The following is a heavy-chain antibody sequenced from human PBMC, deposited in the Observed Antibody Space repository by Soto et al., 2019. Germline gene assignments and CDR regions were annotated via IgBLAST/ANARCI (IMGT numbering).Heavy chain of an antibody. CDR3: AGSSGWLDYY. Sequence: EVQLVESGGGLVQPGGSLRLSCAASGFTFSSFWMSWVRQAPGKGLEWVANIKQDGSETRYVDSVKGRFTISRDNAKNSLYLQIDSLRAEDTAVYYGAGSSGWLDYYWGQGILVTVSS. CDR1: GFTFSSFW. J-gene: IGHJ4*02. CDR2: IKQDGSET. V-gene: IGHV3-7*04. D-gene: IGHD3-22*01.